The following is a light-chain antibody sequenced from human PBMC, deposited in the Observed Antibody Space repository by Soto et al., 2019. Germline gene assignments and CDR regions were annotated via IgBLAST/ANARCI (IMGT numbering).Light chain of an antibody. CDR1: QSISSY. J-gene: IGKJ1*01. CDR2: AAS. Sequence: DIQMTQSLSSLSASVVDRVTITCRASQSISSYLNWYQQKPGQAPKLLIYAASNLQSGVPSRFSGRGSGTDFTLTVESLQPEDFATYYCQQGYSNPWTFGQGTKVDIK. V-gene: IGKV1-39*01. CDR3: QQGYSNPWT.